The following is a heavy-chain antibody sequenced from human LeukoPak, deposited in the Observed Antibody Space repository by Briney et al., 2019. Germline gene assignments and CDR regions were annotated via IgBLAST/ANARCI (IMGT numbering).Heavy chain of an antibody. CDR2: IYSGGST. J-gene: IGHJ5*02. Sequence: PGGSLRLSCAASGFTVSSNYMSWVRQAPGKGLEWVSVIYSGGSTYYADSVKGRFTISRDNSKNTLYLQMNSLRAEDTAVYYCAREVASTYNWFDPWGQETLVTVSS. D-gene: IGHD5/OR15-5a*01. V-gene: IGHV3-53*01. CDR3: AREVASTYNWFDP. CDR1: GFTVSSNY.